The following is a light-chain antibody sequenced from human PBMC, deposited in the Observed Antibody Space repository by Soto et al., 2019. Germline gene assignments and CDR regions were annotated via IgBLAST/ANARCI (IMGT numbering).Light chain of an antibody. CDR1: QSVSSSY. Sequence: IVMTQSPATLSVSPGEGATLSCRASQSVSSSYLAWYQQKPGQAPRLLIYGASSRATGIPDRFSGSGSGTDFTLTISRLEPEDFAVYYCQQYGSSPQTFGQGTRLEIK. J-gene: IGKJ5*01. CDR2: GAS. V-gene: IGKV3-20*01. CDR3: QQYGSSPQT.